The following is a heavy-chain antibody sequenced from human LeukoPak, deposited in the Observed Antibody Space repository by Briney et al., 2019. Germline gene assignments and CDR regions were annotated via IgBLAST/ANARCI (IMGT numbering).Heavy chain of an antibody. CDR3: ASCKVRAAAKGFDP. CDR1: GYSISSGYY. Sequence: SETLSLTCTVSGYSISSGYYWGWIRQPPGKGLEWIGSIYHSGSTYYNPSLKSRVTISVDKSKNQFSLKLSSVTAADTAVYYCASCKVRAAAKGFDPWGQGTLVTVSS. D-gene: IGHD6-13*01. V-gene: IGHV4-38-2*02. J-gene: IGHJ5*02. CDR2: IYHSGST.